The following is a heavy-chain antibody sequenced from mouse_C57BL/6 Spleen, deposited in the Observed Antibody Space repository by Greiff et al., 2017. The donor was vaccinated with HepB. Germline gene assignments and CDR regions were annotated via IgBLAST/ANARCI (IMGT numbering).Heavy chain of an antibody. J-gene: IGHJ4*01. V-gene: IGHV1-50*01. CDR2: IDPSDSYT. CDR3: ARWTYDYGAMDY. D-gene: IGHD2-4*01. Sequence: QVQLQQPGAELVKPGASVKLSCKASGYTFTSYWMQWVKQRPGQGLEWIGEIDPSDSYTNYNQKFKGKATLTVDTSSSTAYMQLSSLTSEDSAVYFCARWTYDYGAMDYWGQGTSVTVSS. CDR1: GYTFTSYW.